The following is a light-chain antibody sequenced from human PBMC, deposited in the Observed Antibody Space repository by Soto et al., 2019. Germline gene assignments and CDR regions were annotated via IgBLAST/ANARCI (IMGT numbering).Light chain of an antibody. CDR1: QSVSNNY. J-gene: IGKJ1*01. V-gene: IGKV3-20*01. Sequence: EIVFTQSPGALSLSPGETATLSCRASQSVSNNYLAWYQQKPGQDPRLLIYGASNRATGIPDRFSGSGSGTDFTLTTSRLEPEDFAVDDCQQYGSSGTFGQGTKVDIK. CDR3: QQYGSSGT. CDR2: GAS.